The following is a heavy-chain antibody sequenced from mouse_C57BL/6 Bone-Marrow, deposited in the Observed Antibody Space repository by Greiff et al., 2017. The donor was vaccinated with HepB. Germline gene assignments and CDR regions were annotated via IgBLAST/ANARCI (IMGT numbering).Heavy chain of an antibody. D-gene: IGHD2-12*01. CDR1: GFTFSDYG. CDR2: ISSGSSTI. J-gene: IGHJ1*03. V-gene: IGHV5-17*01. CDR3: AKILRGYFDV. Sequence: EVQVVESGGGLVKPGGSLKLSCAASGFTFSDYGMHWVRQAPEKGLEWVAYISSGSSTIYYADTVKGRFTISRDNAKNTLFLQMTSLRSEDTAMYYCAKILRGYFDVWGTGTTVTVSS.